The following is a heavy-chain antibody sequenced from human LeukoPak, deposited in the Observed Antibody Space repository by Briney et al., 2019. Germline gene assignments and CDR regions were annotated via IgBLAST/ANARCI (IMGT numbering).Heavy chain of an antibody. V-gene: IGHV3-23*01. CDR1: GFTFSTFA. CDR2: IFPSGGEI. Sequence: GGSRRLSCAASGFTFSTFAMIWVRQPPGKGLEWVSSIFPSGGEIHYADSVRGRFTISRDNSKSTLSLQMNSLRAEDTAIYYCATYRQVLLPFESWGQGTLVTVSS. J-gene: IGHJ4*02. D-gene: IGHD2-8*02. CDR3: ATYRQVLLPFES.